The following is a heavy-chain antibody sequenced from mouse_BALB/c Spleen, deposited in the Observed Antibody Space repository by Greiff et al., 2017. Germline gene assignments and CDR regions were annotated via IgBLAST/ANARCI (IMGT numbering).Heavy chain of an antibody. Sequence: EVKLQESGPGLVKPSQSLSLTCTVTGYSITSDYAWNWIRQFPGNKLEWMGYISYSGSTSYNPSLKSRISITRDTSKNQFFLQLNSVTTEDTATYYCARWLLWYFDVWGAGTTVTVSS. D-gene: IGHD2-3*01. V-gene: IGHV3-2*02. CDR1: GYSITSDYA. J-gene: IGHJ1*01. CDR2: ISYSGST. CDR3: ARWLLWYFDV.